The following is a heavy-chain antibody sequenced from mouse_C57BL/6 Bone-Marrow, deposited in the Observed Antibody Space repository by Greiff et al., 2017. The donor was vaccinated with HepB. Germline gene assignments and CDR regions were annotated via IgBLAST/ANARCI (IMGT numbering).Heavy chain of an antibody. D-gene: IGHD2-4*01. J-gene: IGHJ3*01. Sequence: QVQLQQPGAELVKPGASVKLSCKASGYTFTSYWMHWVKQRPGQGLEWIGMIHPNSGSTNYNEKFKSKATLTVDKSSSTAYMQLSSLTSEDSAVYYCARVGGDYSFAYWGQGTLVTVSA. CDR1: GYTFTSYW. V-gene: IGHV1-64*01. CDR2: IHPNSGST. CDR3: ARVGGDYSFAY.